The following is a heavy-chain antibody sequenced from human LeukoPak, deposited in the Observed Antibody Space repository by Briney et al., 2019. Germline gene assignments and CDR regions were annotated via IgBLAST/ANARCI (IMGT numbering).Heavy chain of an antibody. V-gene: IGHV4-4*02. D-gene: IGHD3-22*01. CDR1: GGSISSSNW. CDR2: IYHSGST. CDR3: ARVVRHDSWTNWFDP. J-gene: IGHJ5*02. Sequence: PSETLSLTCAVSGGSISSSNWWSWVRQPPGKGLEWIGEIYHSGSTYYNPSLKSRVTISVDRSKNQFSLKLSSVTAADTAVYYCARVVRHDSWTNWFDPWGQGTLVTVSS.